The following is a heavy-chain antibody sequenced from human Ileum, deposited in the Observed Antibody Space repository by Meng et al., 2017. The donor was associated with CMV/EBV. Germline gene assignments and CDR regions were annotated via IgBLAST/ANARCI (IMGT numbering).Heavy chain of an antibody. D-gene: IGHD3-10*01. J-gene: IGHJ6*02. CDR2: IYYSGST. Sequence: SETLSLTCTVSGGSISSGGYYWSWIRHHPGKGLEWIGYIYYSGSTYYNPSLKSRITISVDTSKNQFSLKLSSVTAADTAVYYCASLSMVRGVIPSGDVWGQGTTVTVSS. CDR1: GGSISSGGYY. CDR3: ASLSMVRGVIPSGDV. V-gene: IGHV4-31*03.